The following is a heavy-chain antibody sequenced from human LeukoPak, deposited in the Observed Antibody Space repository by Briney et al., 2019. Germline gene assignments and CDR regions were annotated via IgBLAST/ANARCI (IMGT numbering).Heavy chain of an antibody. J-gene: IGHJ4*02. Sequence: GGSLRLSCAASGFTFSSYAMSWVRQAPGKGLEWVSAISGSGGSTYYADSVKGRFTISRDNSKNTLYLQMNSLRAEDTAVYYCAKGSDDSSGYYYYFDYWGQGTLVTVSS. CDR3: AKGSDDSSGYYYYFDY. CDR1: GFTFSSYA. D-gene: IGHD3-22*01. CDR2: ISGSGGST. V-gene: IGHV3-23*01.